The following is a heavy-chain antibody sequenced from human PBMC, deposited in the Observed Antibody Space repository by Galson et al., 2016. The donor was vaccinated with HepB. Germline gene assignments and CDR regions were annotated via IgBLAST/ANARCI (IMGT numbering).Heavy chain of an antibody. CDR2: TNHSGST. Sequence: ETLSLTCAVYGGSFSGYYWSWIRQPPGKGLEWIGETNHSGSTNYNPSLKSRVTISVDTSKNQFSLKLSSVTAADTAVYYCARGDNPDYGDYASAYYYMDVWGQGTMVTVSS. CDR1: GGSFSGYY. J-gene: IGHJ6*03. V-gene: IGHV4-34*01. CDR3: ARGDNPDYGDYASAYYYMDV. D-gene: IGHD4-17*01.